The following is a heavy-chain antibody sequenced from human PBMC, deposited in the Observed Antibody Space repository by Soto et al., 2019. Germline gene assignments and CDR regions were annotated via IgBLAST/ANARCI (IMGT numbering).Heavy chain of an antibody. CDR1: GGAFTNPA. CDR2: IIPIFGTS. CDR3: ATDRPDALTWSYYFDY. D-gene: IGHD6-6*01. J-gene: IGHJ4*02. V-gene: IGHV1-69*06. Sequence: GASVKVSCKASGGAFTNPAINWVRQAPGQGFQWMGGIIPIFGTSNSAQKFQDRLTISADTSTGTAYLELRSLQSEDTAIYYCATDRPDALTWSYYFDYWGPGTLVTVSS.